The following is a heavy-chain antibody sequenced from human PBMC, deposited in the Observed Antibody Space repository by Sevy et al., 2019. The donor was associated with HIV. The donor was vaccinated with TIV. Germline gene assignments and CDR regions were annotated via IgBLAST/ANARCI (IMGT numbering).Heavy chain of an antibody. V-gene: IGHV4-59*08. CDR2: IYYNGHI. CDR3: AGENAWGRGYS. J-gene: IGHJ4*02. D-gene: IGHD1-26*01. Sequence: SETLSLTCTVSGGSITSLYWNSIRQSPGKGLEWIANIYYNGHINYNPSLKSRVTLSLDTSKNQFSLRLSSVTAADTAMYYCAGENAWGRGYSWGQGTLVTVSS. CDR1: GGSITSLY.